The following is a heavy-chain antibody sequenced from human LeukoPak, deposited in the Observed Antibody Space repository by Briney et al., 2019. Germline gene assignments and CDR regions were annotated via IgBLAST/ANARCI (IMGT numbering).Heavy chain of an antibody. V-gene: IGHV3-23*01. CDR3: GKAEAGTYYFDY. CDR1: GFIFRNYA. CDR2: INGGGGDR. J-gene: IGHJ4*02. D-gene: IGHD6-19*01. Sequence: GGSLRLSCAASGFIFRNYAMRWVRQAPGKGLEWVSAINGGGGDRFYADSVKGRFTISRDNSKNTLYLQMSSLRVEDTAVYYRGKAEAGTYYFDYWAREPWSPSPQ.